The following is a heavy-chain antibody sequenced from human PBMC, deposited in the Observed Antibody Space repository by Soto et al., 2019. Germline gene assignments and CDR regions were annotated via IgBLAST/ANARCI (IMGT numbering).Heavy chain of an antibody. CDR3: ARGPDDSDVPRWDY. J-gene: IGHJ4*02. CDR2: INTRGGTT. D-gene: IGHD4-17*01. CDR1: GYILTRFY. Sequence: QVQLVQSGAEVRKPGASVRLSCKASGYILTRFYLHWVRQAPGQGLEWMGIINTRGGTTAYAQKFRGRLTVTRDTSTSTVYMELSNLRSEDTAIYYCARGPDDSDVPRWDYWGQGTRVTVSS. V-gene: IGHV1-46*01.